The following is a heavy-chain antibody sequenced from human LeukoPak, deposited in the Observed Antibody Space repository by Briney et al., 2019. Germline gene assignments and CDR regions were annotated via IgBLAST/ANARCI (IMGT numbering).Heavy chain of an antibody. Sequence: GASVKVSCKASGYTFTGYYMHWVRQAPGQGLEWMGWINPNSGGTNYAQKFQGRVTMTRDTSISTAYMELSSLRSEDTAVYYCARFGVYDSSAKRGYYYYMDVWGKGTTVTVSS. CDR2: INPNSGGT. CDR3: ARFGVYDSSAKRGYYYYMDV. J-gene: IGHJ6*03. D-gene: IGHD3-22*01. CDR1: GYTFTGYY. V-gene: IGHV1-2*02.